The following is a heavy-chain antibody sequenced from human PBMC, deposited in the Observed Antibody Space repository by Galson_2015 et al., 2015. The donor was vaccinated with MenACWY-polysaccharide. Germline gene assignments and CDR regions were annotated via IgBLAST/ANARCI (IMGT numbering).Heavy chain of an antibody. V-gene: IGHV1-69*13. CDR3: ARDSPPHSYYDSSG. D-gene: IGHD3-22*01. CDR1: GYTFTSYY. Sequence: SVKVSCKASGYTFTSYYMHWVRQAPGQGLEWMGGIIPIFGTANYAQKFQGRVTITADESTSTAYVELSSLRSEDTAVYYCARDSPPHSYYDSSGWGQGTLVTVSS. CDR2: IIPIFGTA. J-gene: IGHJ4*02.